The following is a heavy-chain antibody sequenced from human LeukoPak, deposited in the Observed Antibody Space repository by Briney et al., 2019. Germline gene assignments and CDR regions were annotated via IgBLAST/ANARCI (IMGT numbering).Heavy chain of an antibody. CDR3: AKAPVTSCRGAYCYPFDS. J-gene: IGHJ4*02. V-gene: IGHV3-23*01. CDR2: TSSSDAGT. Sequence: GGSLRLSCAASGFTFSSFAMSWVRQAPGKGLEWVAATSSSDAGTYHADSVRGRFTISRDNSKNTLYLQMNSLRAEDAAVYFCAKAPVTSCRGAYCYPFDSWGQGTLVTVSS. CDR1: GFTFSSFA. D-gene: IGHD2-21*01.